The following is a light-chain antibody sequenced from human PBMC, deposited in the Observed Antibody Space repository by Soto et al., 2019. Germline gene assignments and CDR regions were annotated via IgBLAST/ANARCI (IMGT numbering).Light chain of an antibody. V-gene: IGKV3-20*01. CDR1: QTLIHSF. J-gene: IGKJ5*01. CDR3: QQYGTSEII. Sequence: EVGLTQSAGTLSLSPGERATLSCRASQTLIHSFIAWYQQKPGQAPRLLIYDTSSRATGVPDRYSASGSGTDFTLTISSLEPEDFAVFFCQQYGTSEIIFGQGTRLEIK. CDR2: DTS.